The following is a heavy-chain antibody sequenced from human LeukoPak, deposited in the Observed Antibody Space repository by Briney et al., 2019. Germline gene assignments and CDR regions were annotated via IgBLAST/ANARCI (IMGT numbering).Heavy chain of an antibody. CDR2: INPNSGGT. CDR1: GYTFTNYG. CDR3: AISDYGGKSPPLDY. Sequence: ASVKVSCKASGYTFTNYGISWVRQAPGQGLEWMGWINPNSGGTNYAQKFQGRVTMTRDTSISTAYMELSRLRSDDTAVYYCAISDYGGKSPPLDYWGQGTLVTVSS. V-gene: IGHV1-2*02. J-gene: IGHJ4*02. D-gene: IGHD4-23*01.